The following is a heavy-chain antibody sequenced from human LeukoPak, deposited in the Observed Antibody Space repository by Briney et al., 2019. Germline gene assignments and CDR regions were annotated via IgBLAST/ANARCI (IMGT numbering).Heavy chain of an antibody. Sequence: GGSLRLSCAASGFTFSSYGMHWVRQAPGKGLEWVSFIRYDGSNKYYADSVKGRFTISRDNSKNTLYLQMNSLRVEDTAVYYCAKGVYGSGSYREYFEQWGQGTLVTVSS. D-gene: IGHD3-10*01. V-gene: IGHV3-30*02. CDR2: IRYDGSNK. CDR3: AKGVYGSGSYREYFEQ. J-gene: IGHJ1*01. CDR1: GFTFSSYG.